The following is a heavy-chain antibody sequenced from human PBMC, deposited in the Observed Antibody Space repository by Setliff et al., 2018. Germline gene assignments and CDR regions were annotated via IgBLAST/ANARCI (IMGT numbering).Heavy chain of an antibody. CDR2: IYSSEST. CDR3: AREQWLDPPGYYYMDV. D-gene: IGHD6-19*01. J-gene: IGHJ6*03. CDR1: GGSISSGDYY. V-gene: IGHV4-30-4*08. Sequence: SETLSLTCTVSGGSISSGDYYWSWIRQPPGKGLEWIGYIYSSESTYYNPSLKSRVSISVDTSKNQFSLKLSSVTAADTAVYYCAREQWLDPPGYYYMDVWAKGTTVTVSS.